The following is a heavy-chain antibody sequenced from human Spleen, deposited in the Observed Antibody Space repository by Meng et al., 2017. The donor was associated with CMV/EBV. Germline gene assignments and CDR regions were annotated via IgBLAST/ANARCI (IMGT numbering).Heavy chain of an antibody. J-gene: IGHJ4*02. CDR3: ARVRGDRYCSSTSCYAYGY. D-gene: IGHD2-2*01. V-gene: IGHV1-2*02. CDR1: GYTFTGYY. Sequence: VRSGCEGKKSGASVKVSCKDSGYTFTGYYMHWVRQAPGQGLEWMGWINPNSGGTNYAQKFQGRVTMTRDTSISTAYMELSRLRSDDTAVYYCARVRGDRYCSSTSCYAYGYWGQGTLVTVSS. CDR2: INPNSGGT.